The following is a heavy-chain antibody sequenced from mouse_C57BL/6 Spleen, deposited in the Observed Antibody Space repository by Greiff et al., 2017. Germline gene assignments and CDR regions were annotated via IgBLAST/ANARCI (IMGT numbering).Heavy chain of an antibody. Sequence: QVQLQQPGAELVRPGTSVKLSCKASGYTFTSYWMHWVKQRPGQGLEWIGVIDPSDSYTNYNQKFKGKATLTVDTSSSTAYMQLSSLTSEDSAVYYCARSDYSNYHFDYWGQGTTLTVSS. CDR2: IDPSDSYT. J-gene: IGHJ2*01. CDR3: ARSDYSNYHFDY. CDR1: GYTFTSYW. V-gene: IGHV1-59*01. D-gene: IGHD2-5*01.